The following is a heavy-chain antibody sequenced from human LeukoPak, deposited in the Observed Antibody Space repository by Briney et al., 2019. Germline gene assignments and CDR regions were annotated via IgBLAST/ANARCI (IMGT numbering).Heavy chain of an antibody. D-gene: IGHD3/OR15-3a*01. V-gene: IGHV4-59*08. J-gene: IGHJ5*02. CDR3: ARGRTGYPNWFDP. Sequence: PSETLSLTCTVSGGSISSYYWSWIRQPPGKGLEWIGYIYYSGSTNYNPSLKSRVTISVDTSKNLFSLKLSSVTAADTAVYYCARGRTGYPNWFDPWGQGTLVTVSS. CDR1: GGSISSYY. CDR2: IYYSGST.